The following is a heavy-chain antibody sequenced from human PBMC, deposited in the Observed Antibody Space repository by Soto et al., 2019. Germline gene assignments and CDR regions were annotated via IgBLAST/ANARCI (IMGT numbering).Heavy chain of an antibody. J-gene: IGHJ6*01. CDR2: INPKSGGT. CDR3: ARGDSTDCSNGVCSFFYNHGMDV. CDR1: GSGLPDSH. Sequence: VSVPCPCTGSGSGLPDSHRHWVRKAPAQGLEWLGRINPKSGGTSTAQKFQGWVTMTTDTSISTASMELTRLTSDDTAIYYCARGDSTDCSNGVCSFFYNHGMDVRGQGTSVTVSA. D-gene: IGHD2-8*01. V-gene: IGHV1-2*04.